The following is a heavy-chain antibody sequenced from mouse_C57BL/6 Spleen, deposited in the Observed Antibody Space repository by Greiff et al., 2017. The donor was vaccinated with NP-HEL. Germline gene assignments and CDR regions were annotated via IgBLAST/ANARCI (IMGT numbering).Heavy chain of an antibody. V-gene: IGHV1-72*01. D-gene: IGHD1-1*01. CDR2: IDPNSGVT. Sequence: QVQLQQSGAELVKPGASVKLSCKASGYTFTSYWMHWVKQRPGRGLEWIGRIDPNSGVTKYNEKFKTKATLTVDKPSSTAYMQLSSLTSEDSAVYYCARPYYYGSRGYYAMDYWGQGTSVTVSS. CDR3: ARPYYYGSRGYYAMDY. CDR1: GYTFTSYW. J-gene: IGHJ4*01.